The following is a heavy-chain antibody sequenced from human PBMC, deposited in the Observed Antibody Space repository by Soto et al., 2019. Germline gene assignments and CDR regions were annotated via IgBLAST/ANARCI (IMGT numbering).Heavy chain of an antibody. Sequence: EVQLAESGGGMVQPGGSLRLSRVASGFTFSSYDMHWVRQAPGKGLEYVSSISSNGGTTYYGNSVKGRFTISRDNSKNTRYLQMGSLRAEDMAVYYCVRRVSRNYDYWGQGTLVTVSS. CDR2: ISSNGGTT. CDR1: GFTFSSYD. J-gene: IGHJ4*02. V-gene: IGHV3-64*01. CDR3: VRRVSRNYDY. D-gene: IGHD1-7*01.